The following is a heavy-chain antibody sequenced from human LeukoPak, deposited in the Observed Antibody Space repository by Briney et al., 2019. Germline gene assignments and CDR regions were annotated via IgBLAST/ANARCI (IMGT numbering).Heavy chain of an antibody. D-gene: IGHD2-2*01. CDR3: ARGYCSSTSCFAPYWFDP. CDR1: GGSISSSSYY. V-gene: IGHV4-39*07. CDR2: IYYSGST. J-gene: IGHJ5*02. Sequence: PPETLSLTCTVSGGSISSSSYYCGWIRQPPWKGLEWIGSIYYSGSTYYNPSLKSRVTISVDTSKNQFSLKLSSVTAADTAVYYCARGYCSSTSCFAPYWFDPWGQGTLVTVSS.